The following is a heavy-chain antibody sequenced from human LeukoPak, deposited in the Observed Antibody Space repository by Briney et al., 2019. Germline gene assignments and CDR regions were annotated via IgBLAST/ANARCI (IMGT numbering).Heavy chain of an antibody. CDR1: GGSIRSYH. D-gene: IGHD2-21*02. V-gene: IGHV4-59*01. J-gene: IGHJ4*02. CDR3: AREEYCGGDCYSGFDY. CDR2: IYDSGST. Sequence: PSETLSLTCTVSGGSIRSYHWSWIRQPPGKRLEWIGYIYDSGSTNYNPSLKSRVTISIDTSKNQFSLKLSSVTAADMAVYYCAREEYCGGDCYSGFDYWGQGTLVTVSS.